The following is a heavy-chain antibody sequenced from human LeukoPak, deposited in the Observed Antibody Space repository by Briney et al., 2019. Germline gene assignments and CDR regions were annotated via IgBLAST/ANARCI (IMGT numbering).Heavy chain of an antibody. CDR2: VNSDGSST. Sequence: GGSLKLSCAASGFTFTSYWMHWVRQAPGKGLVWVSRVNSDGSSTTYADSVKGRFTISRDNAKNTLYLQMNSLRAEDTAVYYCARGRYYGMDVWGQGTTVTVSS. CDR1: GFTFTSYW. V-gene: IGHV3-74*01. J-gene: IGHJ6*02. CDR3: ARGRYYGMDV.